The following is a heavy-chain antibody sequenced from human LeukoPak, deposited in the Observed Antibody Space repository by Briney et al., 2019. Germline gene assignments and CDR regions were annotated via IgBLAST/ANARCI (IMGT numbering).Heavy chain of an antibody. J-gene: IGHJ4*02. Sequence: GGSLRLSCAASGFTFDDYGMSWVRQAPGKGLEWVSGINWNGGSTGYADSVKGRFTISRDNAKNSLYLQMNSLRAEDTALYHCARSGGESSSWLFDYWGQGTLVTVSS. CDR3: ARSGGESSSWLFDY. CDR2: INWNGGST. V-gene: IGHV3-20*01. D-gene: IGHD6-13*01. CDR1: GFTFDDYG.